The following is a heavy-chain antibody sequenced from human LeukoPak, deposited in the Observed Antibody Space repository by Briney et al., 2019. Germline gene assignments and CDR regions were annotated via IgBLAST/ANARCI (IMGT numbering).Heavy chain of an antibody. CDR1: GGSISSYY. J-gene: IGHJ4*02. CDR3: ARGRGSPDFDY. D-gene: IGHD3-10*01. CDR2: IYYSGST. Sequence: TSETLSLTCTVSGGSISSYYWSWIRQPPGKGLEWIGYIYYSGSTNYNPSLKSRVTISVGTSKNQFSLKLSSVTAADTAVYYCARGRGSPDFDYWGQGTLVTVSS. V-gene: IGHV4-59*01.